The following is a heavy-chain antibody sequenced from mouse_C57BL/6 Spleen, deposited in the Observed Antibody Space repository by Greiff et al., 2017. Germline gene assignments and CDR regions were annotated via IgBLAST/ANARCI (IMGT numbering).Heavy chain of an antibody. CDR3: TRQRGTGPFDD. V-gene: IGHV1-15*01. CDR2: IDPETGGT. CDR1: GYTFTDYE. D-gene: IGHD4-1*01. Sequence: QVQLQQSGAELVRPGASVTLSCKASGYTFTDYEMHWVKQTPVHGLEWIGAIDPETGGTAYNQKFKGKAILTADKSSSTAYMELRSLTSEDSAVYYCTRQRGTGPFDDWGQGTTLTVSP. J-gene: IGHJ2*01.